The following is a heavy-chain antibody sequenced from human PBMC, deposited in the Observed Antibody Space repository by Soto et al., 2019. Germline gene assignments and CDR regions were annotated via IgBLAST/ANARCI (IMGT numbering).Heavy chain of an antibody. V-gene: IGHV4-4*07. D-gene: IGHD2-21*02. CDR3: ARDGMTTGDT. J-gene: IGHJ4*02. CDR2: VFSSVSA. Sequence: SETLSLTCIFSGVSVRSYTWIWVRQPANKGLEWIGRVFSSVSATYNPSLKSRVSISMDTPENRISLKLDSVTAADAGVYFCARDGMTTGDTWGPGTLVTVSS. CDR1: GVSVRSYT.